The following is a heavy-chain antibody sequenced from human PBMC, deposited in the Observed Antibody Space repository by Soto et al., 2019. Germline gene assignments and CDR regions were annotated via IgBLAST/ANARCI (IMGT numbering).Heavy chain of an antibody. J-gene: IGHJ5*02. D-gene: IGHD6-6*01. Sequence: EVQLLESGGGLVQPGGSLRLSCAASGFTFSSYAMSWVRQAPGKGLEWVSAISGSGGSTYYADSVKGRFTISRDNSKNTLYLQMNSLRAEDTAVSYCAKVGTARLVSNWFDPWGQGTLVTVSS. CDR3: AKVGTARLVSNWFDP. V-gene: IGHV3-23*01. CDR1: GFTFSSYA. CDR2: ISGSGGST.